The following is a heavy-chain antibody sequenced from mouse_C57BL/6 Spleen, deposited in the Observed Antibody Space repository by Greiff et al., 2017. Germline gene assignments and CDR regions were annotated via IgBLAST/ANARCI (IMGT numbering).Heavy chain of an antibody. CDR1: GYTFTSYG. J-gene: IGHJ2*01. V-gene: IGHV1-81*01. CDR3: ARSGYYGSPYFDY. Sequence: QVQLQQSGAELARPGASVKLSCKASGYTFTSYGISWVKQRTGQGLEWIGEIYPRSGNTYYNEKFKGKATLTADKSSSTAYMELRSLTSEDSAVYFCARSGYYGSPYFDYWGQGTTLTDSS. CDR2: IYPRSGNT. D-gene: IGHD1-1*01.